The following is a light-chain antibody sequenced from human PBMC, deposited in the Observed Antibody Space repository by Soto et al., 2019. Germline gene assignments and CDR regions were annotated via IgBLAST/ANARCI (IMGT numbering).Light chain of an antibody. CDR3: HSRA. V-gene: IGKV3-20*01. J-gene: IGKJ5*01. Sequence: EIVLTQSPGTLSLSPVERATVSCRASQSVSSSYLAWYQHKPGQAPRLLISGASNRAAGIPDRFSGSGSGTDFTLTISRLQPDDFATYFCHSRAFGQGTRLEIK. CDR1: QSVSSSY. CDR2: GAS.